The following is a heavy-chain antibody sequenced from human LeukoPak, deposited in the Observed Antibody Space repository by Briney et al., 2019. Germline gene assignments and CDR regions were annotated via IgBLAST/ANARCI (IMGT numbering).Heavy chain of an antibody. CDR3: ARHPLYCSGGSCYFAYFDY. J-gene: IGHJ4*02. D-gene: IGHD2-15*01. CDR2: IYYSGST. CDR1: GGSISSYY. V-gene: IGHV4-59*08. Sequence: PSETLSLTCTVSGGSISSYYWSWIRQPPGKGLEWIGYIYYSGSTNYNPSLKSRVTISVDTSKNQFSLKLSSVTAADTAVYYCARHPLYCSGGSCYFAYFDYWGQGTLVTVSS.